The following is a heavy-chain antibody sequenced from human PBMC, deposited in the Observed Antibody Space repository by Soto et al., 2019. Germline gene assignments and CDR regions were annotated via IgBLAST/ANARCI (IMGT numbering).Heavy chain of an antibody. CDR1: GGSFSGYY. J-gene: IGHJ5*02. CDR3: ARVAPAMVRAKGWFDP. Sequence: QVQLQQWGAGLLKPSETLSLTCAVYGGSFSGYYWSWIRQPPGKGLEWIGEINHSGSTNYNPSLKCRVTISVDTSKNQFSLKLSSVTAADTAVYYCARVAPAMVRAKGWFDPWGQGTLVTVSS. V-gene: IGHV4-34*01. D-gene: IGHD3-10*01. CDR2: INHSGST.